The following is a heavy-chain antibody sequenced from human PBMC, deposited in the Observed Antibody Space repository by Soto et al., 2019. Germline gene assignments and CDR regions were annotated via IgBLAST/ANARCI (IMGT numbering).Heavy chain of an antibody. D-gene: IGHD2-21*01. CDR1: GFGVTESETY. V-gene: IGHV3-53*01. CDR3: AREVVVGATAKFDR. Sequence: EVQMVESGGGLIQPGGSLKLSCAVSGFGVTESETYVSWIRQAPGKGLEWVAAFYRGGRRNSAASVKGRFVISRDKSENSVFLQLNLVRVEDTAVYYCAREVVVGATAKFDRWGQGTMVIVSP. J-gene: IGHJ5*02. CDR2: FYRGGRR.